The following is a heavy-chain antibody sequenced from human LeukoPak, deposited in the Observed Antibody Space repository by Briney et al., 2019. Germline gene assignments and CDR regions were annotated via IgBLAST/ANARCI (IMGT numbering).Heavy chain of an antibody. Sequence: SETLSLTCTVSGGSISSSSYYWGWIRQPPGKGLEWIGSIYYSGSTYYNASLKSQVSISIDTSKNQFSLKLTSVTAADTAVYYCARQTGSGLFILPGGQGTLVTVSS. CDR2: IYYSGST. V-gene: IGHV4-39*01. J-gene: IGHJ4*02. CDR1: GGSISSSSYY. CDR3: ARQTGSGLFILP. D-gene: IGHD3/OR15-3a*01.